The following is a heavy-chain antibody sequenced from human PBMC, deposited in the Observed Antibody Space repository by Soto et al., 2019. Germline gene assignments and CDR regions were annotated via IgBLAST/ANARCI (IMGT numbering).Heavy chain of an antibody. V-gene: IGHV1-18*01. CDR3: ARDGRKELWVDGLNAMDV. CDR2: IRCYNGQT. Sequence: QVQLVQSGPEVKNPGASVKVSCKASGYSITSYGISWVRQAPGQGLEWMVWIRCYNGQTNYAQRFRNRVTFTTDTSTNTAYMELRSLRTDDTAIYYCARDGRKELWVDGLNAMDVWGQGTTVTVSS. J-gene: IGHJ6*02. CDR1: GYSITSYG. D-gene: IGHD1-26*01.